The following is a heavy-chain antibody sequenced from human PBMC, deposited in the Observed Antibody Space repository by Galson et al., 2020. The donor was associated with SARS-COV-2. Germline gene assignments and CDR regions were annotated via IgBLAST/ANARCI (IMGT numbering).Heavy chain of an antibody. CDR3: ARSFNLGYCSSTSCYRLGY. V-gene: IGHV1-2*02. J-gene: IGHJ4*02. CDR2: INPNSGGT. Sequence: ASVKVSCKASGYTFTGYYMHWVRQAPGQGLEWMGWINPNSGGTNYAQKFQGRVTMTRDTSISTAYMELSRLRSDDTAVYYCARSFNLGYCSSTSCYRLGYWGQGTLVTVSS. D-gene: IGHD2-2*02. CDR1: GYTFTGYY.